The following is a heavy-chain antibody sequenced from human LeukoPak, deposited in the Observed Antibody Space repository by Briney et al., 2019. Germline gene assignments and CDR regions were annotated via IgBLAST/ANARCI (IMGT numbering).Heavy chain of an antibody. V-gene: IGHV3-53*01. CDR3: AKASPLYSSGGDY. J-gene: IGHJ4*02. D-gene: IGHD6-19*01. CDR2: IYSGGST. Sequence: GGSLRLSCAASGFTVSSNYMSWVRQASGKGLEWVSVIYSGGSTYYAESVKGRFTISRDNSKNTLYLQMNSLRAEDTAVYYCAKASPLYSSGGDYWGQGTLVTVSS. CDR1: GFTVSSNY.